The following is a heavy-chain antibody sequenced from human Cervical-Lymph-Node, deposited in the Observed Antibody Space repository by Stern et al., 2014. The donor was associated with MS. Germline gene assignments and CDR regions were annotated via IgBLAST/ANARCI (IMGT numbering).Heavy chain of an antibody. CDR2: ISHSGDT. CDR3: ARLSTAVDF. J-gene: IGHJ4*02. CDR1: GGSISSRY. Sequence: VQLVESGPGLVKPSETLSLTCAVSGGSISSRYWGWIRQPPGKGLEWIGLISHSGDTKYNPSLKSRVTITLDTTKNTISPKVPSVTAADTAVYYCARLSTAVDFWGQGTLVTVSS. V-gene: IGHV4-59*08.